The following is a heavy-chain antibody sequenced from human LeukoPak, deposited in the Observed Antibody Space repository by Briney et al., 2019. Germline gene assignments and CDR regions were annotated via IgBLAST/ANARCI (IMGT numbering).Heavy chain of an antibody. Sequence: GGSLRLSCAASGFTVSSNYMSWVRQAPGKGLEWVSVIYSGGSTYYADSVKGRFTISRDNSKNTLYLQMNSLRAEDTAVYYCARDFSPIGYSSSERGNWFDPWGQGTLVTVSS. CDR2: IYSGGST. CDR1: GFTVSSNY. V-gene: IGHV3-53*01. J-gene: IGHJ5*02. D-gene: IGHD6-6*01. CDR3: ARDFSPIGYSSSERGNWFDP.